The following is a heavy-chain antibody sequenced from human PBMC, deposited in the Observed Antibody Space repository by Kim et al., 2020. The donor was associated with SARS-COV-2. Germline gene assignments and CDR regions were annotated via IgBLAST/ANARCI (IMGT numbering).Heavy chain of an antibody. CDR3: AKAWQLLGNLFDP. Sequence: YSPTLRGRITITKDTSARTDYMELSSLRSEDKAVYYCAKAWQLLGNLFDPWGQGTLVTVSS. D-gene: IGHD2-15*01. J-gene: IGHJ5*02. V-gene: IGHV1-3*01.